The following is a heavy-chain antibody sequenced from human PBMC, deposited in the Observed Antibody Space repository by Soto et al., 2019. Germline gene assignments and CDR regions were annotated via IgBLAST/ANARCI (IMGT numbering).Heavy chain of an antibody. D-gene: IGHD5-18*01. CDR2: IYPGDSDT. J-gene: IGHJ4*02. Sequence: GESLKSSCKGSGYSFTSYWIGWVRQMPGKGLEWMGIIYPGDSDTRSSPSFPGQVTISADKSISTAYLQWSSLKASDTAMYYCARCSYRMGPDCSWGQGTLVTVSS. V-gene: IGHV5-51*01. CDR1: GYSFTSYW. CDR3: ARCSYRMGPDCS.